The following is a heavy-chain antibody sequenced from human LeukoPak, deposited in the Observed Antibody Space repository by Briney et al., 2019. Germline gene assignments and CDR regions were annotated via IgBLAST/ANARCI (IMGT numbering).Heavy chain of an antibody. V-gene: IGHV3-30*18. CDR1: GFTFSSYG. Sequence: PGRSLRLSCAASGFTFSSYGMHWVRQAPGKGLERVAVISYDGSNKYYADSVKGRFTISRDNSKNTLYLQMNSLRAEDTAVYYCAKDRTDYGDYGGDDYYYGMDVWGQGTTVTVSS. CDR3: AKDRTDYGDYGGDDYYYGMDV. J-gene: IGHJ6*02. D-gene: IGHD4-17*01. CDR2: ISYDGSNK.